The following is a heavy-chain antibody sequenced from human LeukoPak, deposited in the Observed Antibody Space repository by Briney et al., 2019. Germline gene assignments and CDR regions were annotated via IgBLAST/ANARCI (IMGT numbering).Heavy chain of an antibody. V-gene: IGHV3-74*01. CDR1: GLSLSTFW. CDR2: IDYDGSTT. CDR3: THLGWFDP. Sequence: GGSLRLSCAASGLSLSTFWMHWVRQAPGKGLVWVSRIDYDGSTTTYADSVKGRFTISRDNAKNTLYLQMNSLRAEDTAVYYCTHLGWFDPWVQGTLVIVSS. J-gene: IGHJ5*02.